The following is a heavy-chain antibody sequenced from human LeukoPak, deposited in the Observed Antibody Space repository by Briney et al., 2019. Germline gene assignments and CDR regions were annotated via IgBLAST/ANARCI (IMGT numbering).Heavy chain of an antibody. J-gene: IGHJ4*02. CDR3: AKNSFYCDSRSCFFDY. D-gene: IGHD3-10*01. CDR1: GFTFSSYG. Sequence: PGGSLRLSCAASGFTFSSYGMSWVRQAPGKGLEWVSAISGSGGSTYYADSVKGRFTISRDNSKNTLYLQMNSLRAEDTAVYYCAKNSFYCDSRSCFFDYWGQGTLVTVSS. V-gene: IGHV3-23*01. CDR2: ISGSGGST.